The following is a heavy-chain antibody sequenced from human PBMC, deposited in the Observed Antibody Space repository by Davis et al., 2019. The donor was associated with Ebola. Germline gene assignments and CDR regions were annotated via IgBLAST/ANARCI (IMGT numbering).Heavy chain of an antibody. J-gene: IGHJ4*02. D-gene: IGHD3-16*01. V-gene: IGHV4-39*07. Sequence: PSETLSLTCTVSGGSVSSGSYYWSWIRQPPGKGLEWIGEINHSGSTNYNPSLKSRVTISVDTSKNQFSLKLSSVTAEDTAVDYCARRKIWGLGEFDYWGQGTLVTVSS. CDR1: GGSVSSGSYY. CDR3: ARRKIWGLGEFDY. CDR2: INHSGST.